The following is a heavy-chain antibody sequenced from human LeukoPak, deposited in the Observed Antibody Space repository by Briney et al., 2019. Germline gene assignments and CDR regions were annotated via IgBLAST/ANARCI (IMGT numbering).Heavy chain of an antibody. V-gene: IGHV1-69*13. D-gene: IGHD6-6*01. J-gene: IGHJ2*01. Sequence: ASVKVSCKASGGTFSSYAISWVRQAPGQGLEWMGGIIPIFGTANYAQKFQGRVTITADESTSTAYMELSSLRSEDTAVYYCARRISSPGTRSWYFDLWGRGTLVTVSS. CDR1: GGTFSSYA. CDR2: IIPIFGTA. CDR3: ARRISSPGTRSWYFDL.